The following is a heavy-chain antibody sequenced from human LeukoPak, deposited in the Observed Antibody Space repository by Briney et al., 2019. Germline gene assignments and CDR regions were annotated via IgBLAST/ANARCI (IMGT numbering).Heavy chain of an antibody. CDR3: AREPSGGYFDY. CDR1: GYTFSSYY. CDR2: INPTGDST. J-gene: IGHJ4*02. Sequence: SSVNDSSKASGYTFSSYYMLWVRQAPGQGLEWVGLINPTGDSTNYAQNFRGRVTMTRDTSTSTVYMDLNSLRSEDTAVYYCAREPSGGYFDYWGEGTLVNVSS. V-gene: IGHV1-46*01. D-gene: IGHD4-23*01.